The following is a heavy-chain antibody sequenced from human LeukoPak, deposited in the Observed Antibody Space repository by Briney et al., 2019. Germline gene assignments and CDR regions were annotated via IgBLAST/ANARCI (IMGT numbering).Heavy chain of an antibody. J-gene: IGHJ4*02. CDR1: GFTFSSYA. CDR2: IKKDGSEK. Sequence: GGSLRLSCAASGFTFSSYAMSWVRQAPGKGLEWVANIKKDGSEKYYVDSVKGRFTISRDNAKNSLYLQMNSLRADDTAVYYCARDGRRFGDFDFWGQGTLVTVSS. CDR3: ARDGRRFGDFDF. D-gene: IGHD3-10*01. V-gene: IGHV3-7*01.